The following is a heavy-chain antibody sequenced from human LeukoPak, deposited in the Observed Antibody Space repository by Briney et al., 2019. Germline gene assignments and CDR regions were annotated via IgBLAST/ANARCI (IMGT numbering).Heavy chain of an antibody. D-gene: IGHD7-27*01. Sequence: PSETLSLTCVVYGGSFSGYYWSWIRQPPGKGLEWIGEINHSGRTNYNPSLKSPVTISVDTSKNQFSLNLTSVTAADTAVYYCARQTGAYYYYMDVWGKGTTVTVSS. CDR3: ARQTGAYYYYMDV. J-gene: IGHJ6*03. V-gene: IGHV4-34*01. CDR1: GGSFSGYY. CDR2: INHSGRT.